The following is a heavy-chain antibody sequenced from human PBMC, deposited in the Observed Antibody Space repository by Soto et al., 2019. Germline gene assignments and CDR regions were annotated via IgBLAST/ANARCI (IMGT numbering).Heavy chain of an antibody. D-gene: IGHD3-10*01. CDR3: ARRWGEGRVDY. CDR1: GGSISSSNW. V-gene: IGHV4-4*02. CDR2: IYHSGNT. Sequence: QVQLQESGPGLVKPSGTLSLTCAVSGGSISSSNWWSWVRQPPGKGLEWIGEIYHSGNTNYNPSPKSRVTMAVDKPRNQCPLKLSSVTAAGTAVEYCARRWGEGRVDYWGQGTLVTVSS. J-gene: IGHJ4*02.